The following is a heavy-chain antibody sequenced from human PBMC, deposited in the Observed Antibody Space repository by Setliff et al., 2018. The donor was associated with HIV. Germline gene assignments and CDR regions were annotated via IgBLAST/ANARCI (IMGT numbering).Heavy chain of an antibody. CDR1: GYSMSSGYY. V-gene: IGHV4-38-2*01. J-gene: IGHJ4*02. D-gene: IGHD2-2*01. Sequence: PSETLSLTCGVSGYSMSSGYYWGWIRQPPGKGLEWIGNVYHTGSTYYNPSLKSRVTISVDTSKNQFSLKLSSVIAADTAVYYCARHAAGPDGPFAYWGQGTLVTVSS. CDR2: VYHTGST. CDR3: ARHAAGPDGPFAY.